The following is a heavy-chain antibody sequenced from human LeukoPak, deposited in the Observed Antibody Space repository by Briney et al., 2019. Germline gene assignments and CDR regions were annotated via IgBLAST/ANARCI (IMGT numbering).Heavy chain of an antibody. D-gene: IGHD6-25*01. V-gene: IGHV4-4*07. J-gene: IGHJ6*04. CDR3: ARQRLQVRPLHV. CDR2: LYASGVT. CDR1: GDSISSDF. Sequence: SETPSLTRTLSGDSISSDFSTWSPPPAGRGLEWSRRLYASGVTKYNPSLTSRVAMSVDTSNNQFSRKLNSVTAAHTAGYYSARQRLQVRPLHVWDKGTAVTVSS.